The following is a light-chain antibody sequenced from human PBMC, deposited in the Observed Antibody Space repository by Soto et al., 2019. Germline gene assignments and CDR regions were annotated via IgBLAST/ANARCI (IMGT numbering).Light chain of an antibody. CDR2: DVS. Sequence: QSALTQPASVSGSPGKWITISCTGTSSDVGGYNYVSWYQQHPGKAPKLMIYDVSNRPSGVSNRFSGSKSGNTASLTISGLQAEDEADYYCSSYTSSSTLLYVFGTGTKVTVL. CDR3: SSYTSSSTLLYV. CDR1: SSDVGGYNY. J-gene: IGLJ1*01. V-gene: IGLV2-14*01.